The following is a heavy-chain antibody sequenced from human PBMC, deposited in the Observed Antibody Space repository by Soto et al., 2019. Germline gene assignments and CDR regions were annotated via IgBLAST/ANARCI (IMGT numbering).Heavy chain of an antibody. CDR2: IIPIFGTA. CDR1: GGTFSSYA. V-gene: IGHV1-69*06. D-gene: IGHD6-13*01. Sequence: ASVKVSCKASGGTFSSYAISWVRQAPGQGLEWMGGIIPIFGTANYAQKFQGRVTITADKSTSTAYMELSSLRSEDTAAYYCARQFIAAAGPALYYYYGMDVWGQGTTVTVSS. CDR3: ARQFIAAAGPALYYYYGMDV. J-gene: IGHJ6*02.